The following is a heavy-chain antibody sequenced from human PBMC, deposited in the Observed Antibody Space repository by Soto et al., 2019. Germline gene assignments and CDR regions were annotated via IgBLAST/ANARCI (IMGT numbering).Heavy chain of an antibody. D-gene: IGHD3-10*01. CDR1: GFTFSTYA. V-gene: IGHV3-23*01. J-gene: IGHJ4*02. CDR2: LSGSGGTT. Sequence: EVQLLESGGGLVQPGGSLRLSCSTSGFTFSTYAMNWVRQAPGKGLEWVSGLSGSGGTTYYADSVRGRFTISRDQSKNTLFLQMNSLRAEDTALYYCAKQRADYGSGSDTYYFDFWGQGTLVTVSS. CDR3: AKQRADYGSGSDTYYFDF.